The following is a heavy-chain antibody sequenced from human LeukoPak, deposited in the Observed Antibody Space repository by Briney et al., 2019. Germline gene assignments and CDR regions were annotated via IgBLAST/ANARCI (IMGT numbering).Heavy chain of an antibody. CDR1: GFTLSTYA. CDR2: ISGNGGST. J-gene: IGHJ4*02. CDR3: ARSNNIVGATYFDY. D-gene: IGHD1-26*01. V-gene: IGHV3-64D*06. Sequence: AGGSLRLSCSASGFTLSTYAMHWVRQAPGKGLEHVSVISGNGGSTYYADSVKGRFTISRDTSKNTLYLQMSSLRLEDTAVYYCARSNNIVGATYFDYWGQGTLVTVSS.